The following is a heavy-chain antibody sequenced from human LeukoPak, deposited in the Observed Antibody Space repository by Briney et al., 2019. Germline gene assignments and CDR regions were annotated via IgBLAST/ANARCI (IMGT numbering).Heavy chain of an antibody. CDR3: ARVGGRRLDL. Sequence: GASVKVSCKASGGTFSSYAISWVRQAPGQGLEWMGGIIPIFGTANYAQKFQGRVTMTTDTSTSTAYMELRSLRSDDTAVYYCARVGGRRLDLWGRGTLVTVSS. CDR2: IIPIFGTA. D-gene: IGHD3-16*01. V-gene: IGHV1-69*05. CDR1: GGTFSSYA. J-gene: IGHJ2*01.